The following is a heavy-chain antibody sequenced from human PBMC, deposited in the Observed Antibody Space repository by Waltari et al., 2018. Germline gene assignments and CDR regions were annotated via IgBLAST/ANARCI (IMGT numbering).Heavy chain of an antibody. CDR2: VWHDGSKK. D-gene: IGHD6-19*01. CDR1: GFTFSSSG. Sequence: QVQLVESGGGVVQPGRSLRLSCAASGFTFSSSGMHWVRQAPGKGLEWVAGVWHDGSKKYYADSVKGRFTISRDNSKNTLYLQMNSLRAEDTAVYYCARDWGSGWYRGFDYWGQGTLVTVSS. J-gene: IGHJ4*02. CDR3: ARDWGSGWYRGFDY. V-gene: IGHV3-33*01.